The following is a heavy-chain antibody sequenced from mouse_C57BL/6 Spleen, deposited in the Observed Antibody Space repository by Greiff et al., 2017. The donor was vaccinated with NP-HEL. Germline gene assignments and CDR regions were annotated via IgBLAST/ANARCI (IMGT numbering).Heavy chain of an antibody. CDR3: ARDMGTTVVATDAMDY. V-gene: IGHV14-2*01. CDR1: GFNIKDYY. CDR2: IDPEDGET. J-gene: IGHJ4*01. D-gene: IGHD1-1*01. Sequence: EVQVVESGAELVKPGASVKLSCTASGFNIKDYYMHWVKQRTEQGLEWIGGIDPEDGETKYAPKFQGKATITADTSSNTAYLQLSSLTSEDTAVYYCARDMGTTVVATDAMDYWGQGTSVTVSS.